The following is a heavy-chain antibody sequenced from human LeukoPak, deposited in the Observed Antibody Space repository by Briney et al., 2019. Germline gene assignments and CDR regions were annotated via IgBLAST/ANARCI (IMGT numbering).Heavy chain of an antibody. CDR3: ARVPYGNYHYYYMDV. Sequence: GVLRLSCAASGFTFSSYSMNWVRQAPGKGLEWVSYISSSSSTYYANSVKGRFTISRDNSKNTVYLQMNSLRAEDTAVYYCARVPYGNYHYYYMDVWGRGTTVTVSS. V-gene: IGHV3-48*01. CDR1: GFTFSSYS. CDR2: ISSSSST. J-gene: IGHJ6*03. D-gene: IGHD3-10*01.